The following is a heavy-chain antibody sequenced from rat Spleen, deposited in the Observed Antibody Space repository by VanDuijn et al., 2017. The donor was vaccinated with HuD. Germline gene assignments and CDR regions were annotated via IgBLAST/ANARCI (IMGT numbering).Heavy chain of an antibody. Sequence: QVQLKESGPGLVQPSETLSLTCTVSGFSLTSYNVHWVRQPPGKGLEWMGVIWTDGNTAYNSLLKSRLSISRDISKSQVFLKMNSLQTEDTATYYCARDWLDYWGQGVMVTVSS. V-gene: IGHV2-30*01. J-gene: IGHJ2*01. CDR3: ARDWLDY. CDR1: GFSLTSYN. CDR2: IWTDGNT.